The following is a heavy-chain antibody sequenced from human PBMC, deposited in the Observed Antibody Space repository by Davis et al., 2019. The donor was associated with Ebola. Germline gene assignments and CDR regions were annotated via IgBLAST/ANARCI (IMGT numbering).Heavy chain of an antibody. D-gene: IGHD4-17*01. CDR2: IKQDGSEE. J-gene: IGHJ4*02. V-gene: IGHV3-7*01. CDR1: GFAFNNFW. CDR3: SFGDYGRPFEF. Sequence: PGGSLRLSCAASGFAFNNFWMNWVRQAPGKGLEWVADIKQDGSEEVYVESVEGRFSISRDNPRNLLFLQMDSLRAEDTAVYYCSFGDYGRPFEFWGQGTVVTVSP.